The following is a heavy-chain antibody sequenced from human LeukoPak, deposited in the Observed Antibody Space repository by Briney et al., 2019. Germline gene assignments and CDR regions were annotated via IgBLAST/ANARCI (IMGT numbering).Heavy chain of an antibody. J-gene: IGHJ3*02. V-gene: IGHV3-7*01. CDR3: ANEGGGAFDI. Sequence: GGSLRLSCAASGFTFSSYWMSWVRQAPGKGLEWVANIKEDESEKYYVDSVKGRFTISRDNAKNSLYLQMNSLRAEDTANYYCANEGGGAFDIWGQGTMVTVSS. CDR2: IKEDESEK. CDR1: GFTFSSYW.